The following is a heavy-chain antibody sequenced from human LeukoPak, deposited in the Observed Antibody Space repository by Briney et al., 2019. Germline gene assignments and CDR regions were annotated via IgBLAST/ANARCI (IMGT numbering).Heavy chain of an antibody. D-gene: IGHD3-16*01. CDR2: INTDTRGT. J-gene: IGHJ4*02. CDR3: ARAGAYRFDY. CDR1: GFTFSSYW. Sequence: GGSLRLSCAASGFTFSSYWMHWVRQAPGKGLVWVSIINTDTRGTYYADSVKGRFTISRDNAKNTSYLQMNSLRAEDTAVYYCARAGAYRFDYWGQGTLVTVSS. V-gene: IGHV3-74*01.